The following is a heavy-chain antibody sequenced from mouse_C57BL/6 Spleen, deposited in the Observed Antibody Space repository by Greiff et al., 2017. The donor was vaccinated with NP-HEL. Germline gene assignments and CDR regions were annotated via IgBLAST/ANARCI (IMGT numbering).Heavy chain of an antibody. V-gene: IGHV1-80*01. CDR3: ARNGYSNYGFDY. CDR2: IYPGDGDT. D-gene: IGHD2-5*01. J-gene: IGHJ2*01. CDR1: GYAFSSYW. Sequence: QVQLKESGAELVKPGASVKISCKASGYAFSSYWMNWVKQRPGKGLEWIGQIYPGDGDTNYNGKFKGKATLTADKSSSTAYMQLSSLTSEDSAVYFCARNGYSNYGFDYWGQGTTLTVSS.